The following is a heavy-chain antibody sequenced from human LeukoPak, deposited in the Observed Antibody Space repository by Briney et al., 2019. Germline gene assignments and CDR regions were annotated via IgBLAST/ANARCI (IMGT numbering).Heavy chain of an antibody. Sequence: MSSETLSLTCTVSGGSISSYYWSWIRQPPGKGLEWIGYIYHSGSTYYNPSLKSRVTISVDRSKNQFSLKLSSVTAADTAVYYCATEGVGAFDIWGQGTMVTVSS. CDR3: ATEGVGAFDI. V-gene: IGHV4-59*04. D-gene: IGHD3-10*01. CDR2: IYHSGST. CDR1: GGSISSYY. J-gene: IGHJ3*02.